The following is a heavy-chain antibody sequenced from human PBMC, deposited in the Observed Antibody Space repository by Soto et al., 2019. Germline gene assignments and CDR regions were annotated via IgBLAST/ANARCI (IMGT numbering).Heavy chain of an antibody. CDR3: ARDRRGDYYDSSGPDPDAFDI. CDR1: GFTFSSYS. J-gene: IGHJ3*02. D-gene: IGHD3-22*01. V-gene: IGHV3-21*01. CDR2: ISSSSSYI. Sequence: PGWSLRLSCAASGFTFSSYSMNWVRQAPGKGLEWVSSISSSSSYIYYADSVKGRFTISRDNAKNSLYLQMNSLRAEDTAVYYCARDRRGDYYDSSGPDPDAFDIWGQGTMVTVSS.